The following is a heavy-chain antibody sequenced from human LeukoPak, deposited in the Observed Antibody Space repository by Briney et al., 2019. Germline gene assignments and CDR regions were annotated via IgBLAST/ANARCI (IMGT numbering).Heavy chain of an antibody. CDR3: ARCPESSGYYYELDS. CDR2: ISYHGDNK. CDR1: GFTFSIYG. J-gene: IGHJ4*02. Sequence: PGGSLRLSCAASGFTFSIYGMHWVRQAPGKGLEWVAVISYHGDNKYYADSVKGRFTISRDNSKNTLYLQMNSLRAEDTAVYCCARCPESSGYYYELDSWGQGTLVTVSS. V-gene: IGHV3-30*03. D-gene: IGHD3-22*01.